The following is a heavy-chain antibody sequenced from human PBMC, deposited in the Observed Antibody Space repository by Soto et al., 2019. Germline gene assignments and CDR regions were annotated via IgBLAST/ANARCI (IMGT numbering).Heavy chain of an antibody. Sequence: WGSLRLSCAASGFTFSSYAMSWVRQAPGKGLEWVSAISGSGGSTYYADSVKGRFTISRDNSKNTLYLQMNSLRAEDTAVYYCAKDSHIVVVPAELIAAAAVFDYWGQGTLVTVSS. V-gene: IGHV3-23*01. CDR1: GFTFSSYA. CDR3: AKDSHIVVVPAELIAAAAVFDY. CDR2: ISGSGGST. D-gene: IGHD2-2*01. J-gene: IGHJ4*02.